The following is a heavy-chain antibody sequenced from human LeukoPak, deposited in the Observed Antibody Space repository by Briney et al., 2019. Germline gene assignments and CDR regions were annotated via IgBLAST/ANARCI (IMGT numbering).Heavy chain of an antibody. V-gene: IGHV3-9*03. CDR1: GFTFDDYA. CDR3: AKDIHSTPLSSGFDY. J-gene: IGHJ4*02. D-gene: IGHD6-19*01. CDR2: ISWNSGSI. Sequence: GGSLRLSCAASGFTFDDYAMHWVRQAPGKGLEWVSGISWNSGSIGYADSVKGRFTISRDNAKNSLYLQMNSLRAEDMALYYCAKDIHSTPLSSGFDYWGQGTLVTVSS.